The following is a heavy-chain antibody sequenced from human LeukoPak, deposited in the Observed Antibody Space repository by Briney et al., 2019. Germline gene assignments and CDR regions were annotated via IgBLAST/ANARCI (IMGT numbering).Heavy chain of an antibody. Sequence: ASVKVSCKASGYTFANYGIIWVRQAPGQGLEWLGWINTYNGHTNYVQKLQGRVTMTIDISTSTAYVELRSLRSDDTAIYYCTTGEAGFSRYEYWGQGTVVTVSS. V-gene: IGHV1-18*01. J-gene: IGHJ4*02. D-gene: IGHD6-19*01. CDR3: TTGEAGFSRYEY. CDR1: GYTFANYG. CDR2: INTYNGHT.